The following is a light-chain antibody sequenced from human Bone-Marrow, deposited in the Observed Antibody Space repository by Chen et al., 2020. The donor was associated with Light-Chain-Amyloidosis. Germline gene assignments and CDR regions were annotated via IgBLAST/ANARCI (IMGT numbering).Light chain of an antibody. CDR1: ALPKQH. CDR3: QSADVTGSYVM. Sequence: SYELTQPPSVSVSPGQTARITCSGDALPKQHAYWYQQRPGQAPVLIIYKDTVRPSGIPERISGSGSGTIVTLTISVVQAADEADYYCQSADVTGSYVMFGGGTKLTVL. J-gene: IGLJ3*02. V-gene: IGLV3-25*03. CDR2: KDT.